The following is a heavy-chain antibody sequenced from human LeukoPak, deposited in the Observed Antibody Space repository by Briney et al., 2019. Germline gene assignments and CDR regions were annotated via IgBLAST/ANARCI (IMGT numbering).Heavy chain of an antibody. Sequence: GGSLRLSCAASGFTFSSYGMHWVRQAPGKGLEWVAFIRYDGSNKYYADSVKGRFTISRDNSKNTLYLQMNSLRAEDTAVYYCATLPLEAFDIWGQGTMVTVSS. CDR1: GFTFSSYG. CDR2: IRYDGSNK. CDR3: ATLPLEAFDI. D-gene: IGHD1-1*01. J-gene: IGHJ3*02. V-gene: IGHV3-30*02.